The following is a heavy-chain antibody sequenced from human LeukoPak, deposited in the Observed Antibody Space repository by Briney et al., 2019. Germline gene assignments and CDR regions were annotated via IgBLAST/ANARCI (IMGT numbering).Heavy chain of an antibody. CDR2: IYHSGST. D-gene: IGHD2-2*03. J-gene: IGHJ5*02. Sequence: SGTLSLTCAVSGGSISSSYWWSWVRQPPGKGLEWIGEIYHSGSTNYNPSLRSRITMSLDTSKNQFSLKLRSVTAADTAVYYCASGYSSTNWFDPWGQGTLVTVSS. V-gene: IGHV4-4*02. CDR1: GGSISSSYW. CDR3: ASGYSSTNWFDP.